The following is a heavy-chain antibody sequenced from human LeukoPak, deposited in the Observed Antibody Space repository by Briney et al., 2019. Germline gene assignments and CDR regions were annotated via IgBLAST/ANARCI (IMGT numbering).Heavy chain of an antibody. J-gene: IGHJ4*02. V-gene: IGHV3-11*04. D-gene: IGHD2-21*02. CDR2: ISSSGSTI. CDR3: ARLVTPDYYFDY. Sequence: PGGSLRLSCAASGFTFSDYYMSWIRQAPGKGLEWVSYISSSGSTIYYADSVKGRFTISRDNAKNSLYLLMNSLRAEDTAVYYCARLVTPDYYFDYWGQGTLVTVSS. CDR1: GFTFSDYY.